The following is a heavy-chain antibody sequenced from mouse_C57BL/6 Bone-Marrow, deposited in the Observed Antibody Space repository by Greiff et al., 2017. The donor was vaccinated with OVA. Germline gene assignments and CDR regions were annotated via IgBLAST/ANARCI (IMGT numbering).Heavy chain of an antibody. CDR3: ARLDYYSIYFDS. J-gene: IGHJ2*01. V-gene: IGHV5-12*01. CDR2: ISNGGGST. CDR1: GFTFSDYY. D-gene: IGHD2-5*01. Sequence: EVKVVESGGGLVQPGGSLRLSCAASGFTFSDYYMYLVRQTPEKRLEWVAYISNGGGSTYYPDTVKGRFTISRDNAKNTLYLQMSRLKSEDTAMYYCARLDYYSIYFDSRGSCTTLSASS.